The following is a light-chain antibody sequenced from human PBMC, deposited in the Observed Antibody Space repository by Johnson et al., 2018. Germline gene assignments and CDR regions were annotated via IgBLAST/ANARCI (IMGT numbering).Light chain of an antibody. J-gene: IGLJ1*01. CDR1: SSNIGNNY. CDR3: GTWDSSLSAGNV. Sequence: QSVLTQPPSVSAAPGQKVTISCSGSSSNIGNNYVSWYQQLPGTAPKLLIYENNKRPSGIPDRFSGSKSGTSATLGITGLQTGDEADYYCGTWDSSLSAGNVFGTRTTFPVL. V-gene: IGLV1-51*02. CDR2: ENN.